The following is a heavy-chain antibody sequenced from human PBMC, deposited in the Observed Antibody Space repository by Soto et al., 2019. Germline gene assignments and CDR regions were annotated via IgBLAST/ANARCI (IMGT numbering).Heavy chain of an antibody. CDR3: AHRRYGDYPIDY. CDR2: IYWDDDK. Sequence: QITLKESGPTLVKPTQTLTLTCTFSGFSLNTSGVGVGWIRQPPGKALEWLALIYWDDDKRYSPSLKSRLTIIKHTTKHQVVLTMTNMDPVDTGTYYCAHRRYGDYPIDYWGQGTLVTVSS. CDR1: GFSLNTSGVG. V-gene: IGHV2-5*02. J-gene: IGHJ4*02. D-gene: IGHD4-17*01.